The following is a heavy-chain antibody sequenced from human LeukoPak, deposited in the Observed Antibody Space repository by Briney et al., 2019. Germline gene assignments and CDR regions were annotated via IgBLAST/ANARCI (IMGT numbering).Heavy chain of an antibody. CDR3: ARVSSNDILTGYFDY. J-gene: IGHJ4*02. CDR1: GGSISSYY. Sequence: PSETLSLTCTVSGGSISSYYWSWIRQPPGKGLEWIGYTHYTGSTNYNPSLKSRVTISVDTSKNQFSLKLSSVTAADTAVYYCARVSSNDILTGYFDYWGQGTLVTVSS. D-gene: IGHD3-9*01. CDR2: THYTGST. V-gene: IGHV4-59*01.